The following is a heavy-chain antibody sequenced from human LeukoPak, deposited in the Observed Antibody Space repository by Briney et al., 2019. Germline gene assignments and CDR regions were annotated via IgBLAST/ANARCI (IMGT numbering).Heavy chain of an antibody. CDR3: TTDSGYSGSYQSGYFDY. CDR1: GFTFSNAW. D-gene: IGHD1-26*01. CDR2: IKSKTDGGTT. Sequence: PGGSLRLSCAASGFTFSNAWMSWVRQAPGKGLEWVGRIKSKTDGGTTDYAAPVKGRFTISRDDSKNTLYLQMNSLKTEDTAVYYCTTDSGYSGSYQSGYFDYWGQGTLVTVSS. J-gene: IGHJ4*02. V-gene: IGHV3-15*01.